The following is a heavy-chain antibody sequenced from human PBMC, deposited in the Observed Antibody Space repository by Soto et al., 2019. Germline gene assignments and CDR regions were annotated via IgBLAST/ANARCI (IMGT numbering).Heavy chain of an antibody. CDR1: GFTFSSYA. CDR2: ISGSGGST. J-gene: IGHJ5*02. Sequence: SLRLSCAASGFTFSSYAMSWVRQAPGKGLEWVSAISGSGGSTYYADSVKGRFTISRDNSKNTLYLQMNSLRAEDTAVYYCAKSTQPYYYGSGSYQRFDPWGQGTLVTVSS. V-gene: IGHV3-23*01. D-gene: IGHD3-10*01. CDR3: AKSTQPYYYGSGSYQRFDP.